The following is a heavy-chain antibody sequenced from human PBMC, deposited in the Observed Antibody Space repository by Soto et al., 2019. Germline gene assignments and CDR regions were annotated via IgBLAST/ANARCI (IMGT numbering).Heavy chain of an antibody. J-gene: IGHJ4*02. CDR1: GGPIKTGDYY. CDR3: ARAGFSYGHLLF. CDR2: VFYSGAT. D-gene: IGHD3-10*01. Sequence: PSETLSLTCNVSGGPIKTGDYYWNWIRQPPWKGLEWIGYVFYSGATNYSPSLKSRAAISMDTSKNQFSLSLTSVTAADTAVYYCARAGFSYGHLLFWGQGXRVTVS. V-gene: IGHV4-30-4*01.